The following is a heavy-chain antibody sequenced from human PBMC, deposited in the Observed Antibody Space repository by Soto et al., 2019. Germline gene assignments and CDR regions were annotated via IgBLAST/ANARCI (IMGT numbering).Heavy chain of an antibody. CDR1: GFTFSSYS. Sequence: EVQLVESGGGLVKPGGSLRLSCAASGFTFSSYSMNWVRQAPGKGLEWVSSISSSSSYIYYADSVKGRFTISRDNAKNSLYLQMNSLRAEDTAVYYCAKDLFFSVVVAATRGADYWGQGTLVTVSS. CDR3: AKDLFFSVVVAATRGADY. V-gene: IGHV3-21*04. D-gene: IGHD2-15*01. CDR2: ISSSSSYI. J-gene: IGHJ4*02.